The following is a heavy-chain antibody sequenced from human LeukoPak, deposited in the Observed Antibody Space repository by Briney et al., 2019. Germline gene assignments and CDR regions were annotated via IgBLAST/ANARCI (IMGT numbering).Heavy chain of an antibody. V-gene: IGHV3-74*01. D-gene: IGHD3-22*01. J-gene: IGHJ4*02. CDR1: GFTFGNYW. CDR3: ARARHYYDSRGYYYWFDY. Sequence: GGSLRLSCAASGFTFGNYWMYWVRQAPGKGLVWVSGINDDGSSIAYADSVKGRFTISRDNAKNTVYLQMNSLRAEDTSLYYCARARHYYDSRGYYYWFDYWGQGTLVTVSS. CDR2: INDDGSSI.